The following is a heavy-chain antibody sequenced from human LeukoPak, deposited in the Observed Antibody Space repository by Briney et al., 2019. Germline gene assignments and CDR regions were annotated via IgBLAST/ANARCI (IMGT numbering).Heavy chain of an antibody. CDR1: GGSISSYY. J-gene: IGHJ6*03. CDR2: IYTSGST. Sequence: SETLSLTCTVSGGSISSYYWSWIRQPPVKGLEWIGYIYTSGSTNYNPSLKSRVTISVDTSKNQFSLKLSSVTAADTAVYYCARAQGKFGKKYYYYYYMDVWGKGTTVTVSS. V-gene: IGHV4-4*09. CDR3: ARAQGKFGKKYYYYYYMDV. D-gene: IGHD3-10*01.